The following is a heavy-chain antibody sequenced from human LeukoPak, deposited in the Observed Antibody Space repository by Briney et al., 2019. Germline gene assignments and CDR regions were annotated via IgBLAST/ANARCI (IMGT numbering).Heavy chain of an antibody. CDR1: GASISGSNYY. CDR3: ARHYGLHGSSRIDY. CDR2: IYSSGST. D-gene: IGHD6-13*01. J-gene: IGHJ4*02. Sequence: SETLSLTCAVSGASISGSNYYWGWIRQPPGKGLEWIGNIYSSGSTYYNASLQSRVTISIDTSKNQFSLKLSSVTAADTAVYYCARHYGLHGSSRIDYWGQGTLVTVSS. V-gene: IGHV4-39*01.